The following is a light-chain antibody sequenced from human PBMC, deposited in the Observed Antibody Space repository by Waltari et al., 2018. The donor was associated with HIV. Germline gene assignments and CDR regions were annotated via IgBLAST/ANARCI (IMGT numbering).Light chain of an antibody. V-gene: IGLV3-1*01. CDR2: QDK. CDR1: KLGDKY. J-gene: IGLJ2*01. CDR3: QAWDTSSVL. Sequence: SYELTQPPSVSVSPGQTASITCSGDKLGDKYACWYQQKPGQSPVVVIYQDKKRPSGTPGRFSGSNSENTATLTISGTQAMDEADYYCQAWDTSSVLFGGGTKLTVL.